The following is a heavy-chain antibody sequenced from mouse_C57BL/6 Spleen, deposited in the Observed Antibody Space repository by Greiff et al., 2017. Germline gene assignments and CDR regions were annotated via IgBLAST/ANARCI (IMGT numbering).Heavy chain of an antibody. CDR1: GFTFSDYG. CDR3: ARGAPYDYFYAMDY. Sequence: EVMLVESGGGLVKPGGSLKLSCAASGFTFSDYGMHWVRQAPEKGLEWVAYISSGSSTIYYADTVKGRFTISRDNAKNTLFLQMTSLRSEDTAMYYCARGAPYDYFYAMDYWGQGTSVTVSS. D-gene: IGHD2-4*01. CDR2: ISSGSSTI. V-gene: IGHV5-17*01. J-gene: IGHJ4*01.